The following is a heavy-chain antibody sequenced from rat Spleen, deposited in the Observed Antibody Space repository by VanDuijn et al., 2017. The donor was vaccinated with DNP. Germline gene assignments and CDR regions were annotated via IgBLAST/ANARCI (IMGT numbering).Heavy chain of an antibody. V-gene: IGHV5-20*01. CDR2: ISYDGGRT. D-gene: IGHD1-1*01. CDR1: GFTFSDYY. CDR3: AIYFYSGDNWFGY. Sequence: EVQLVESGGGLVQPGRSLKLSCAASGFTFSDYYMAWVRQAPTKGLEWVAYISYDGGRTNYGDSVKGRFTISRDNTKNTLYLQMNSLRSEDTATYYCAIYFYSGDNWFGYWGQGTLVTVSS. J-gene: IGHJ3*01.